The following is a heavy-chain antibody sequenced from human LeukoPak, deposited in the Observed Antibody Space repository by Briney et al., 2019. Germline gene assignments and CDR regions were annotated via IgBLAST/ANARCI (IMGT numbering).Heavy chain of an antibody. CDR1: GFTFSSYA. J-gene: IGHJ6*02. V-gene: IGHV3-64D*09. Sequence: PGRSLRLSCSASGFTFSSYAMHWVRQAPGKGLEYVSAISSNGGSTYYADSVKGRFTISRDNSKNTLYLQMSSLRAEDTAVYYCVKGAVTRHYGVDVWGQGTTVTVSS. D-gene: IGHD4-17*01. CDR3: VKGAVTRHYGVDV. CDR2: ISSNGGST.